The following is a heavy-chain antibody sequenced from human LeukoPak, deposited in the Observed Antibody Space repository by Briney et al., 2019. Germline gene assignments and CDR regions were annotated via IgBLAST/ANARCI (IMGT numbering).Heavy chain of an antibody. V-gene: IGHV4-39*01. CDR3: ARRRYYDGSGYLE. Sequence: SETLSLTCSVPGDSVSRSDSYWDWIRPSPGKGLEWIGTIYYSGRTYYSPSLKSRVTMSVDPSNNQFSLNLRSVTAADTAVYYCARRRYYDGSGYLEWGQGTLLSVSS. D-gene: IGHD3-22*01. CDR1: GDSVSRSDSY. J-gene: IGHJ1*01. CDR2: IYYSGRT.